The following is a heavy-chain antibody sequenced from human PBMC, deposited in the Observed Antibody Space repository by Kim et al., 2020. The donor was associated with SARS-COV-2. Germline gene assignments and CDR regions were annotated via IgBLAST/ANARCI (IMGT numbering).Heavy chain of an antibody. CDR1: GYSISSGYY. D-gene: IGHD6-13*01. Sequence: SETLSLTCTVSGYSISSGYYWGWIRQPPGKGLEWIGSIYHSGSTYYNPSLKSQVTISVDTSRNQFSLKLSSVTAADTAEYYCARIAAAGLVYYYYGMDVWGRETKVTVSS. CDR2: IYHSGST. CDR3: ARIAAAGLVYYYYGMDV. V-gene: IGHV4-38-2*02. J-gene: IGHJ6*02.